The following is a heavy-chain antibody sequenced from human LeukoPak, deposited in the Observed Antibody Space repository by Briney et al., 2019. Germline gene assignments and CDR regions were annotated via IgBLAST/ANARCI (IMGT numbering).Heavy chain of an antibody. V-gene: IGHV4-59*01. D-gene: IGHD6-13*01. Sequence: KPSETLSLTCTVSGGSISSYYWSWIRQPPGKGLEWIGYIYYSGSTNYNPSLKSRVTISVDTSKNQFSLKLSSVTAADTAVYYCARVQYSRSWYYFDNWGQGTLVTVSS. CDR2: IYYSGST. CDR1: GGSISSYY. CDR3: ARVQYSRSWYYFDN. J-gene: IGHJ4*02.